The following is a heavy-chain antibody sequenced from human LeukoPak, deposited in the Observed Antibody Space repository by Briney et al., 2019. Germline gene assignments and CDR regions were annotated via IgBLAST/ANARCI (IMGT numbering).Heavy chain of an antibody. CDR3: ARDKATRECYFDY. Sequence: GGSLRLSCAASGFTFSSYAMHWVRQAPGKGLEYVSAISSNGGSTYYANSVKGRFTISRDNSKNTLYLQMGSLRAEDMAVYYCARDKATRECYFDYGDQGTLVTVS. CDR2: ISSNGGST. J-gene: IGHJ4*02. CDR1: GFTFSSYA. D-gene: IGHD3-3*01. V-gene: IGHV3-64*01.